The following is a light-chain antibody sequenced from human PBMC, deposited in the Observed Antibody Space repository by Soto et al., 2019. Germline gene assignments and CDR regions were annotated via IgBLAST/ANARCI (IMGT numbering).Light chain of an antibody. CDR1: QSVSSN. J-gene: IGKJ2*01. Sequence: EIVMTQSPATRSVSPGERATLSGRDSQSVSSNLAWYQQKPGQAPRLLIYGASTRATGIPARFSGSGSGTEFTLTISSLQSEDFAVYYCQQYNNWPPYTFGQGTKLEIK. CDR3: QQYNNWPPYT. CDR2: GAS. V-gene: IGKV3-15*01.